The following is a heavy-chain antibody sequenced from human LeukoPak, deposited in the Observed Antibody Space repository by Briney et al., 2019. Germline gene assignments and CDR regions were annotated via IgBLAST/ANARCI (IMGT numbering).Heavy chain of an antibody. V-gene: IGHV3-23*01. CDR3: AKADSSGYIFDY. CDR1: GFTFSSYA. CDR2: ISGSGGST. D-gene: IGHD3-22*01. J-gene: IGHJ4*02. Sequence: GVSLRLSCAASGFTFSSYAMSWVRQAPGKGLEWVSAISGSGGSTYYADSVKGRFTISRDNSKNTLYLQMNSLRAEDTAVYYCAKADSSGYIFDYWGQGTLVTVSS.